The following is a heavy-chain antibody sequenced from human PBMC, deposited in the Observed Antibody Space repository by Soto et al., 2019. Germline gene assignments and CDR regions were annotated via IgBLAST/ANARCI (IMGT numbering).Heavy chain of an antibody. V-gene: IGHV4-34*01. CDR1: GGSFSGYY. J-gene: IGHJ3*02. D-gene: IGHD2-2*01. CDR3: ARDPIRYCSSTSCPWSDAFDI. CDR2: INHSGST. Sequence: SETLSLTCAVYGGSFSGYYWSWIRQPPGKGLEWIGEINHSGSTNYNPSLKSRVTISVDTSKNQFSLKLSSVTAADTAVYYCARDPIRYCSSTSCPWSDAFDIWGQGTMVTVSS.